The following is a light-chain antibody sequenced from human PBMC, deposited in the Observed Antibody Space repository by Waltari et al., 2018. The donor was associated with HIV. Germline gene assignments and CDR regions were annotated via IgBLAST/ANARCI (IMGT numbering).Light chain of an antibody. CDR1: EDIGRY. CDR2: DAS. Sequence: DIQMTQSPSSLSASVGDRVSITCQANEDIGRYLNWYQQKPGKAPQLLIHDASNLETGDPSRFSGSGSGTDFTLTITSLHPEDFATYYCQQGHTLPITFGGGT. J-gene: IGKJ4*01. CDR3: QQGHTLPIT. V-gene: IGKV1-33*01.